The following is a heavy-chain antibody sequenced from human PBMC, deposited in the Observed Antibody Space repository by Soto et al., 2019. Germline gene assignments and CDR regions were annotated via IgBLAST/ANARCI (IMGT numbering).Heavy chain of an antibody. CDR1: GGSISSGGYY. Sequence: QVQLQESGPGLVKPSQNLSLTCTVSGGSISSGGYYWSWIRQHPGKGLEWIGYIYYSGSTYYNPSLKSRVTISVNTSKNQFSLKLSSVTAADTAVYYCATLTMVRGALWHYYGMDVWGQGTTVTVSS. V-gene: IGHV4-31*03. D-gene: IGHD3-10*01. J-gene: IGHJ6*02. CDR2: IYYSGST. CDR3: ATLTMVRGALWHYYGMDV.